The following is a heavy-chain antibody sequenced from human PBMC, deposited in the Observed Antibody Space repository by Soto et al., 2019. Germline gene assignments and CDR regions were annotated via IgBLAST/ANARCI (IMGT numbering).Heavy chain of an antibody. Sequence: SVKVSCKASGGTFSSYAISWVRQAPGQGLELMGGIIPIFGTANYAQKFQGRVTITADESTSTAYMELSSLRSEDTAVYYCARDRGDGYNYPYYFDYWGQGTLVTGLL. J-gene: IGHJ4*02. D-gene: IGHD5-12*01. CDR2: IIPIFGTA. CDR1: GGTFSSYA. V-gene: IGHV1-69*13. CDR3: ARDRGDGYNYPYYFDY.